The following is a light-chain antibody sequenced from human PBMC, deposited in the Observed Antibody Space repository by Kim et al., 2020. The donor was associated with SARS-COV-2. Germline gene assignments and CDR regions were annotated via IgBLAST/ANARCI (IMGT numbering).Light chain of an antibody. CDR1: SGDVGTFDL. Sequence: GQSITISCTGSSGDVGTFDLVSWYQHHPGKAPKLIIFEVTRRPSGVSNRFSGSKSGNTASLTISGLQAEDEADYYCCSYAVSHTYVFGSGTKVTVL. CDR3: CSYAVSHTYV. CDR2: EVT. J-gene: IGLJ1*01. V-gene: IGLV2-23*02.